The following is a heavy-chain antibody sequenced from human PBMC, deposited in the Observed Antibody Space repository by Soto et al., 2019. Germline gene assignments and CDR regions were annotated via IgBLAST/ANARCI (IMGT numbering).Heavy chain of an antibody. V-gene: IGHV1-3*01. J-gene: IGHJ6*02. CDR3: AREREGGNYDYVWGSYRSNAMDG. CDR2: INAGNGNT. D-gene: IGHD3-16*02. CDR1: GYTFTSYS. Sequence: QVQLVQSGAEVKKPGASVKVSCKASGYTFTSYSMHWVRQAPGQRLEWMGWINAGNGNTKYSQKFQGRVTITRDTSASTAYMELSSLRSEDTAVYYCAREREGGNYDYVWGSYRSNAMDGWGQGTTVTVSS.